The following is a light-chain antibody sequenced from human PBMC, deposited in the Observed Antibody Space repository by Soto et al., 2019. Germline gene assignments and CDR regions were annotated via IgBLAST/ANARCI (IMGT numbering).Light chain of an antibody. CDR1: QSIERY. J-gene: IGKJ2*01. Sequence: DIQMTQSPSSLSASVGDRVTISCRASQSIERYLNWYQQKSGKAPKFLMYATSHLQSGVPSRFSGSESGTEFNLTISGLQPEDFGSYYCQQTYTVPYTFGQGTKLEIE. V-gene: IGKV1-39*01. CDR2: ATS. CDR3: QQTYTVPYT.